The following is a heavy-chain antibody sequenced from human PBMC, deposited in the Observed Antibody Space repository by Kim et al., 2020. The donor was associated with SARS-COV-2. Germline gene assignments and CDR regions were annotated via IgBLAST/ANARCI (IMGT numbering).Heavy chain of an antibody. D-gene: IGHD3-10*01. CDR2: IYYSGST. J-gene: IGHJ6*02. V-gene: IGHV4-39*07. CDR1: GGSISSSSYY. Sequence: SETLSLTCTVSGGSISSSSYYWGWIRQPPGKGLEWIGSIYYSGSTYYNPSLKSRVTMSVDTSQNQYSLKLSSVTAADTAVYYFVSDPLRELTLLGDSYPYYGMDVWGQGTTVTVSS. CDR3: VSDPLRELTLLGDSYPYYGMDV.